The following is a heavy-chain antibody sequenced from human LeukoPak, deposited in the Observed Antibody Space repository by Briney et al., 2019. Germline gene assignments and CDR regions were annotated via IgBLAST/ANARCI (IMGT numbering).Heavy chain of an antibody. J-gene: IGHJ4*02. V-gene: IGHV3-21*05. D-gene: IGHD7-27*01. CDR3: ARDDNWGFDY. CDR1: GFAFSDYS. Sequence: PGGSLRLSCAASGFAFSDYSMNWVRQAPGKGLEWVANTRGSGSGMGSGNYYAGAVKGRFTISRDNAKNSLYSQMNSLRAEDTAFYYCARDDNWGFDYWGQGALVTVSS. CDR2: TRGSGSGM.